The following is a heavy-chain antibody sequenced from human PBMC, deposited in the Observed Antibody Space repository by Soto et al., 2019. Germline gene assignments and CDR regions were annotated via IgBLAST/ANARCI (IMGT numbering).Heavy chain of an antibody. V-gene: IGHV3-30-3*01. CDR1: GCTFSSYA. CDR3: SRDRPVTMIVVAKEGFDY. Sequence: GGSLRLSCAASGCTFSSYAVHWVRQAPGKGLEWVAFISYDGSNKYYADSVKGRFTISRVNSKNTLYLQMNSLRAEDTAVYNCSRDRPVTMIVVAKEGFDYWGQGTLVTVSS. D-gene: IGHD3-22*01. J-gene: IGHJ4*02. CDR2: ISYDGSNK.